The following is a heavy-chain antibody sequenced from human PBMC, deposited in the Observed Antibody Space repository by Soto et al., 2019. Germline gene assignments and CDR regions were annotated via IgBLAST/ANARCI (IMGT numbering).Heavy chain of an antibody. Sequence: SETLSLTCAVYGGSFSGYYWSWIRQPPGKGLEWIGEINHSGSTNYNPSLRSRVTISVDTSKNQFSLKLSSVTAADTAVYYCARGFYYGMDVWGQGTTVTVSS. CDR3: ARGFYYGMDV. CDR1: GGSFSGYY. V-gene: IGHV4-34*01. J-gene: IGHJ6*02. CDR2: INHSGST.